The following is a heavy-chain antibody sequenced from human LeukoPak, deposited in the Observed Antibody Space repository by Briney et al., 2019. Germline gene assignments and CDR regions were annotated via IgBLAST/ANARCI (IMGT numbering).Heavy chain of an antibody. D-gene: IGHD1-26*01. CDR1: GFTFSSYA. J-gene: IGHJ4*02. V-gene: IGHV3-30-3*01. CDR3: AKPRQSGSYWPLQY. Sequence: PGRSLRLSCAASGFTFSSYAMHWVRQAPGKGLEWVAVISYDGSNKYYADSVKGRFTISRDNSKNTLYLQMNSLRAEDTAVYYCAKPRQSGSYWPLQYWGQGTLVTVSS. CDR2: ISYDGSNK.